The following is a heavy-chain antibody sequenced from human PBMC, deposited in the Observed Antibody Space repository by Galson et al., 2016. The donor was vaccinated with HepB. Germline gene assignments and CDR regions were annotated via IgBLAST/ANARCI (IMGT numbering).Heavy chain of an antibody. D-gene: IGHD4/OR15-4a*01. CDR3: VSQVYGDFGT. V-gene: IGHV3-7*01. CDR1: GFSFNTHW. J-gene: IGHJ5*02. CDR2: IKQDGSEK. Sequence: SLRLSCAASGFSFNTHWMSWVRQTPGKGLEWASNIKQDGSEKYYVDSTRGRFTISRDNAKNSLYLQMTSLRADDTAVYYCVSQVYGDFGTWGQGTLVTVSS.